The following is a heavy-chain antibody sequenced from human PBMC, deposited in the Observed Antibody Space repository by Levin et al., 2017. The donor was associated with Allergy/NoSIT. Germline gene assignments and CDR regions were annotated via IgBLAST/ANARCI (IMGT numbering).Heavy chain of an antibody. V-gene: IGHV3-23*01. CDR2: ISGSGGST. J-gene: IGHJ3*02. Sequence: GGSLRLSCAASEFSFSNYAMSWVRQAPGKGLEWVSGISGSGGSTYHADSVKGRFTISRDNSKSTVYLQMNSLSAEDTALYYCAKGRCRGSCDPASDDAFDIWGQGTMVTVSS. CDR3: AKGRCRGSCDPASDDAFDI. CDR1: EFSFSNYA. D-gene: IGHD2-15*01.